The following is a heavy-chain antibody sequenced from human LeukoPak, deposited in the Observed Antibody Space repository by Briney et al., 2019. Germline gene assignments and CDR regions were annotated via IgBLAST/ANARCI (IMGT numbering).Heavy chain of an antibody. D-gene: IGHD2-2*01. V-gene: IGHV4-59*12. CDR2: IYYSGST. CDR3: ARAGGYCSSTSCYRGVLGYCTNGVCFPHYFDY. CDR1: GGSISSYY. Sequence: SETLSLTCTVSGGSISSYYWSWIRQPPGKGLEWIGYIYYSGSTNYNPSLKSRVTISVDTSKNQFSLKLSSVTAADTAVYYCARAGGYCSSTSCYRGVLGYCTNGVCFPHYFDYWGQGTLVTVSS. J-gene: IGHJ4*02.